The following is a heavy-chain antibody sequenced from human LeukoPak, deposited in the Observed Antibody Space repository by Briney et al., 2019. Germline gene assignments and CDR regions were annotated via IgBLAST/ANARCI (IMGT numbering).Heavy chain of an antibody. Sequence: SETLSLTCTVSGGSNSSSSYYWSWIRQPAGKGLEWIGRIYTSGSTNYNPSLKSRVTISVDTSKNQFSLKLSSVTAADTAVYYCAREGMTVTPFDYWGQGTLVTVSS. D-gene: IGHD4-17*01. V-gene: IGHV4-61*02. CDR3: AREGMTVTPFDY. CDR2: IYTSGST. J-gene: IGHJ4*02. CDR1: GGSNSSSSYY.